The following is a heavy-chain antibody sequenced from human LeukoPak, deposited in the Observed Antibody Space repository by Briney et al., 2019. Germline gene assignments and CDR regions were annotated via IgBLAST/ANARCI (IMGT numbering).Heavy chain of an antibody. CDR1: GFTFDDYA. CDR2: ISWNSGSI. D-gene: IGHD3-22*01. CDR3: AKDIRVYDSSEWDY. J-gene: IGHJ4*02. V-gene: IGHV3-9*01. Sequence: GGSLGLSCAASGFTFDDYAMHWVRQAPGKGLEWVSGISWNSGSIGYADSVKGRFTISRDNAKNSLYLQMNSLRAEDTALYYCAKDIRVYDSSEWDYWGQGTLVTVSS.